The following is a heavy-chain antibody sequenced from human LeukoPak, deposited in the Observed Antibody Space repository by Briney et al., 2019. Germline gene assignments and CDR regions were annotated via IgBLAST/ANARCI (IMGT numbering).Heavy chain of an antibody. CDR2: IRSAVETT. Sequence: QPGGSLRLSCAASGFTMSHYGASWVRQAPGKGLEWISGIRSAVETTHYADSVKGRFIISRDNSKNALSLQLNSLRPEDTALYYCAKHFCTGLDCSLFDSWGQGTLVTVSS. V-gene: IGHV3-23*01. J-gene: IGHJ4*02. CDR3: AKHFCTGLDCSLFDS. D-gene: IGHD3/OR15-3a*01. CDR1: GFTMSHYG.